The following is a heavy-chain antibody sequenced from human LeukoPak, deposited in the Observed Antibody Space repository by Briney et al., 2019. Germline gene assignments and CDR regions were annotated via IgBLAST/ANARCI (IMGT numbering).Heavy chain of an antibody. D-gene: IGHD3-3*01. J-gene: IGHJ5*02. CDR2: TYYSGST. CDR3: ARSTYYDFWSGYHGNWFDP. Sequence: PSETLSLTCTVSGGSVSSGSYYWSWIRQPPGKGLEWIGYTYYSGSTNYNPSLKSRVTISVDTSKNQFSLKLSSVTAADTAVYYCARSTYYDFWSGYHGNWFDPWGQGTLVTVSS. CDR1: GGSVSSGSYY. V-gene: IGHV4-61*01.